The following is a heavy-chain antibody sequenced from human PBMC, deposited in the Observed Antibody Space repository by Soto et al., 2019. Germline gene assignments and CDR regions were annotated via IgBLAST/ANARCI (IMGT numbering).Heavy chain of an antibody. V-gene: IGHV3-30-3*01. CDR1: GFTFSSYA. CDR2: ISYDGSNK. J-gene: IGHJ4*02. Sequence: QVQLVESGGGVVQPGRSLRLSCAASGFTFSSYAMHWVRQAPGKGLEWVAGISYDGSNKYYADSVKGRFTISRDNSKNTLYLQMNSLRAEDTAVYYCARESIFGVVSRGAFDYWGQGTLVTVSS. D-gene: IGHD3-3*01. CDR3: ARESIFGVVSRGAFDY.